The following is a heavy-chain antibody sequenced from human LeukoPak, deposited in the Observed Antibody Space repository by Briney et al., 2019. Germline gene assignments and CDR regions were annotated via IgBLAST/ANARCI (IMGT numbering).Heavy chain of an antibody. D-gene: IGHD1-26*01. CDR3: TRDTDGSLDY. CDR2: IKQDGGTK. J-gene: IGHJ4*02. V-gene: IGHV3-7*01. CDR1: GFTFSSYE. Sequence: AGGSLRLSCAASGFTFSSYEMNWVRQAPGKGLEWVANIKQDGGTKHYADSLKGRFTISRDNPKNSPYLQMNNLRADDTAVYYCTRDTDGSLDYWGQGILVTVAS.